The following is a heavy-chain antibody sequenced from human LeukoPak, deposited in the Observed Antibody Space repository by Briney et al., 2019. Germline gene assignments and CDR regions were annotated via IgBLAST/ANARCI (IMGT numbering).Heavy chain of an antibody. CDR1: GFSFTDYP. D-gene: IGHD3-9*01. Sequence: GGSLRLSCATSGFSFTDYPMNWVRQAPGKGLEWISNIRTTAEGAKYAYYADSVKGRVTISRDDGKNTLYLHMNSLRDDDTVVYYCETDIRYAFDYWGQGILVTVSS. J-gene: IGHJ4*02. CDR2: IRTTAEGAKYA. CDR3: ETDIRYAFDY. V-gene: IGHV3-48*02.